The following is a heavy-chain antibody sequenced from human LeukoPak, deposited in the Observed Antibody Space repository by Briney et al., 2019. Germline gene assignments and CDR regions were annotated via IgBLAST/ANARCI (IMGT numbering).Heavy chain of an antibody. CDR2: ISYSGVT. CDR1: DGSISRYY. V-gene: IGHV4-59*13. CDR3: ARGSGREVAFDI. D-gene: IGHD1-26*01. Sequence: SETLSLTCTVSDGSISRYYWSWIRQPPGQGLEWIGYISYSGVTNYNPSLKSRVTISIDTSKNHFSLKLSSVTAADTAVYYCARGSGREVAFDIWGQGTMVTVSS. J-gene: IGHJ3*02.